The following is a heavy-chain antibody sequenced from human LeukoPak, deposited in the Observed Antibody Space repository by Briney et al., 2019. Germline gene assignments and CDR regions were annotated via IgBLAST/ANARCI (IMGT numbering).Heavy chain of an antibody. Sequence: VASVKVSCKASGYTFTDYYMHWVRQAPGQGPEWMGWINPNSGGTKYAQKLQGRVTMTGDTSSTTAYMELSSLRFDDTAVYYCARGRCGGGNCYSASDYWGQGTLVTVSS. D-gene: IGHD2-15*01. CDR3: ARGRCGGGNCYSASDY. V-gene: IGHV1-2*02. CDR2: INPNSGGT. J-gene: IGHJ4*02. CDR1: GYTFTDYY.